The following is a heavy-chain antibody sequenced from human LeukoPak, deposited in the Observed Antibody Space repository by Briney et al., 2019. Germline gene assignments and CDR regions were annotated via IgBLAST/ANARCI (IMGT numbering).Heavy chain of an antibody. Sequence: GESLKISGKGSGYSFTSYWIGWVRQMPGKGLEWMGIIYPGDSDTRYSPSFQGQVTISADKSISTAYLQWSSLKASDTAMYYCAREYDSSVSSSAFDIWGQGTMVTVSS. CDR3: AREYDSSVSSSAFDI. D-gene: IGHD3-22*01. J-gene: IGHJ3*02. V-gene: IGHV5-51*01. CDR1: GYSFTSYW. CDR2: IYPGDSDT.